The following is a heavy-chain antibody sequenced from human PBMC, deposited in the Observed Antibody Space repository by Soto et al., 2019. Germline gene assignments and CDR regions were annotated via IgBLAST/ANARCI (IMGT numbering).Heavy chain of an antibody. Sequence: ASVKVSCKASGYTFTSYGISWVRQAPGQGLEWMGWISAYNGNTNYAQKLQGRVTMTTDTSTSTAYMELRSLRSDDTAVYFCAIDFKYYDFWSGYYDDAFDIWGQGTMVTVSS. CDR3: AIDFKYYDFWSGYYDDAFDI. J-gene: IGHJ3*02. D-gene: IGHD3-3*01. V-gene: IGHV1-18*01. CDR2: ISAYNGNT. CDR1: GYTFTSYG.